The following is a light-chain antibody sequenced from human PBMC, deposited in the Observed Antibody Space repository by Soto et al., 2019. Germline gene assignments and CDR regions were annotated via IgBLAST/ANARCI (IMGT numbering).Light chain of an antibody. Sequence: QSVLTQPASLSGSPGQSITISCTGTSSDVGGYNYVSWYQQHPGKAPKLMIYDVSNRPSGVSNRFSGSKSGNTASLTISGLQAEDEADYYCSSYTSSSIHYVFGTGTKVTVL. CDR2: DVS. CDR1: SSDVGGYNY. J-gene: IGLJ1*01. V-gene: IGLV2-14*01. CDR3: SSYTSSSIHYV.